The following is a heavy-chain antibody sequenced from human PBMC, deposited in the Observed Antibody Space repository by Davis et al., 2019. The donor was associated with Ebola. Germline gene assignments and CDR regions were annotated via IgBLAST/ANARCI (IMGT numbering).Heavy chain of an antibody. CDR1: GYTFTGYY. V-gene: IGHV1-2*02. Sequence: ASVKVSCKASGYTFTGYYIHWVRQAPGQGLEWMGWISPNTGGTNYAQKFKGRVTLTRDTSISTAYMDLSRLRSDDTAVYYCARAEVPSLQLAVKPIDYWGQGTLVTVSS. J-gene: IGHJ4*02. D-gene: IGHD1-1*01. CDR2: ISPNTGGT. CDR3: ARAEVPSLQLAVKPIDY.